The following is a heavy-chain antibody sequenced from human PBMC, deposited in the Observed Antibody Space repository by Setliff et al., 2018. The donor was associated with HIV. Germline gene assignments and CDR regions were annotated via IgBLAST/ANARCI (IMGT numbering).Heavy chain of an antibody. CDR1: GFTFSDYY. D-gene: IGHD1-26*01. J-gene: IGHJ4*02. V-gene: IGHV3-11*06. CDR2: ISSRGIT. Sequence: PGGSLRLSCAASGFTFSDYYMSWIRQAPGKGLEFISYISSRGITNYAASVKGRFTISRDSSDTTVSLQMNSLRSEDTAIYYCARDRGTQHYSFDYWGQGTLVTVSS. CDR3: ARDRGTQHYSFDY.